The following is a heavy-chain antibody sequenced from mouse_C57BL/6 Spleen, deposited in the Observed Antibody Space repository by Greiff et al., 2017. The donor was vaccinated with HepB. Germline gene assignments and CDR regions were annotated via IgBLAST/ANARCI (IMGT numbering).Heavy chain of an antibody. CDR3: ARYYGSSYGYFDV. CDR1: GYTFTSYW. Sequence: QVQLQQPGAELVKPGASVKLSCKASGYTFTSYWMHWVKQRPGRGLEWIGRIDPNRGGTKYNEKFKSKATLTVDKPSSTAYMPLSSLTSEDAAVYYCARYYGSSYGYFDVWGTGTTVTVAS. D-gene: IGHD1-1*01. V-gene: IGHV1-72*01. CDR2: IDPNRGGT. J-gene: IGHJ1*03.